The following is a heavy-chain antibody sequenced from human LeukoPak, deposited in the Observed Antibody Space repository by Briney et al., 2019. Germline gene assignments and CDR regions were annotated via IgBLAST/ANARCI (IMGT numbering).Heavy chain of an antibody. CDR3: ARGDYVDYL. D-gene: IGHD4-17*01. J-gene: IGHJ2*01. CDR2: FRCSSSHI. CDR1: GFTFSSYS. Sequence: GGSRRLAWVASGFTFSSYSMEWVGQAPGKGRGWLSSFRCSSSHISYAPSVRRRFPIPRDNAKNSLYLQTNSLRAEDTAVYYCARGDYVDYLWGRGTLLRVPS. V-gene: IGHV3-21*01.